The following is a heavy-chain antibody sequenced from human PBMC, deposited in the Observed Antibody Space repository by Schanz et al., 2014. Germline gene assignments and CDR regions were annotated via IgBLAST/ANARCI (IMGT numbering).Heavy chain of an antibody. J-gene: IGHJ4*02. Sequence: QVQLVQSGAEVKKPGSSVKVSCKASGGTFSSDTFSWVRQAPGQGLEWMGWISPYNGNTNYAQKLQGRVTMTADTSTSTVYMELSSLRSEDTAVYYCARGGYSSGWYDRDIAHFDYWGQGTLVTVSS. CDR1: GGTFSSDT. V-gene: IGHV1-69*08. CDR3: ARGGYSSGWYDRDIAHFDY. CDR2: ISPYNGNT. D-gene: IGHD6-19*01.